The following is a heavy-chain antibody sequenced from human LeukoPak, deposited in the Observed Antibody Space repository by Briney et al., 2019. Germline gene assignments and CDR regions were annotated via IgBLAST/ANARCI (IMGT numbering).Heavy chain of an antibody. CDR2: IYHSGST. J-gene: IGHJ4*02. V-gene: IGHV4-38-2*01. Sequence: SETLSLTCAVSGYSISSGYYWGWIRQPPGKVLEWIGSIYHSGSTYYNPSLKSRVTISVGMSKNQFSLKLSSVTAADTAVYYCARLKYYGSGSSDYWGQGTLVTVSS. D-gene: IGHD3-10*01. CDR3: ARLKYYGSGSSDY. CDR1: GYSISSGYY.